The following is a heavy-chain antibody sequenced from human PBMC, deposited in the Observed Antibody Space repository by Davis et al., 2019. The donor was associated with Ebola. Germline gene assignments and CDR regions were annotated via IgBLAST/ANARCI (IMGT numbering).Heavy chain of an antibody. Sequence: ASVKVSCKASGYTFTGYYMHWVRQAPGQGLEWMGWINPNSGGTNYAQKFQGRVTITADESTSTAYMELSSLRSEDTAVYYCARGYYYGSGSYYPWGQGTLVTVSS. CDR2: INPNSGGT. CDR3: ARGYYYGSGSYYP. CDR1: GYTFTGYY. J-gene: IGHJ5*02. V-gene: IGHV1-2*02. D-gene: IGHD3-10*01.